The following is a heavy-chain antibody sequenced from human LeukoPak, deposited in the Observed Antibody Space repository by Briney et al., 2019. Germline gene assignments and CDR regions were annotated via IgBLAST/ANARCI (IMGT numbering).Heavy chain of an antibody. CDR3: ARALGYCSSTSCYTEILDY. V-gene: IGHV4-59*01. J-gene: IGHJ4*02. CDR2: IYYSGST. D-gene: IGHD2-2*02. Sequence: PSETLSLTCTVSGGSISSYYWSWIRQPPGKGLEWIGYIYYSGSTNYNPSLKSRVTISVDTSENQFSLKLSSVTAADTAVYYCARALGYCSSTSCYTEILDYWGQGTLVTVSS. CDR1: GGSISSYY.